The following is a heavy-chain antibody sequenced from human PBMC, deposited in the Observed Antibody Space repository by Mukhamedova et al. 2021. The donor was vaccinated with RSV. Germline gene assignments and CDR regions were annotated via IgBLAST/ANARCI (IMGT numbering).Heavy chain of an antibody. J-gene: IGHJ3*02. V-gene: IGHV3-23*01. Sequence: TNYADSVKGRFTVSRDNSRNTLYLQMDNLRAGHTAVYYCPSSRAYPNVGPFDIWGQGTAVAVS. D-gene: IGHD2-2*02. CDR3: PSSRAYPNVGPFDI. CDR2: T.